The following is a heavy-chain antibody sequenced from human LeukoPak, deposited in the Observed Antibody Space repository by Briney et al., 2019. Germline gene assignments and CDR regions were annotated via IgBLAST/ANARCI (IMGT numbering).Heavy chain of an antibody. CDR2: ITSSGSTT. CDR3: ARDTHAYDSSGYAAGY. Sequence: GGSLRLSCAASGFTFSSYSMNWVRQAPGKGLEWVSYITSSGSTTYYADSVKGRFTISRDNAKNSLYLQMNSLRAEDTAVYYCARDTHAYDSSGYAAGYWGQGTLVTVSS. J-gene: IGHJ4*02. CDR1: GFTFSSYS. D-gene: IGHD3-22*01. V-gene: IGHV3-48*04.